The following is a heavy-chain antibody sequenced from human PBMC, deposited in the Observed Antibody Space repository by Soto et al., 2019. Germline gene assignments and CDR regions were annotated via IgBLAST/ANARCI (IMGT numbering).Heavy chain of an antibody. Sequence: TSETLSLTCAFYGWSFSGYYWSWIRQPPGKGLEWIGEINHSGSTNYNPSLKSRVTISVDTSKNQFSLKLSSVTAADTAVYYCASWPIFGVVRYYYGMDVWGQGTTVTVSS. CDR2: INHSGST. D-gene: IGHD3-3*01. J-gene: IGHJ6*02. CDR3: ASWPIFGVVRYYYGMDV. V-gene: IGHV4-34*01. CDR1: GWSFSGYY.